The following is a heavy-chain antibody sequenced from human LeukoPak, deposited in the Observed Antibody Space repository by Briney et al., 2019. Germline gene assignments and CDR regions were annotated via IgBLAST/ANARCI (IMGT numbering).Heavy chain of an antibody. V-gene: IGHV3-23*01. CDR2: ISGSGGST. Sequence: GGSLRLSCAASGFTFSSYAMSWVRQAPGKGLEWVSAISGSGGSTYYADSVKGRFTISRDNAKNSLYLQMNSLRPEDTALYYCAKDDTFDYWGQGTLVTVSS. J-gene: IGHJ4*02. CDR3: AKDDTFDY. D-gene: IGHD3-22*01. CDR1: GFTFSSYA.